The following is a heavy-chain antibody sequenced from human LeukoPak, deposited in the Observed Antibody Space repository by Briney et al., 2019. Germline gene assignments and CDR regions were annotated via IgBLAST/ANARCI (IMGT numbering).Heavy chain of an antibody. CDR2: IYYSGGT. CDR1: GGSISSNKYY. J-gene: IGHJ3*02. V-gene: IGHV4-39*01. CDR3: ATPYSGGYHGLDI. D-gene: IGHD1-26*01. Sequence: SETLSLTCTVSGGSISSNKYYWGWIRQPPGKGLEWIGGIYYSGGTYYNPSLKSRLTISVDTSKNQFSLKLSSVTAADTAVFYCATPYSGGYHGLDIWGQGTMVTVSS.